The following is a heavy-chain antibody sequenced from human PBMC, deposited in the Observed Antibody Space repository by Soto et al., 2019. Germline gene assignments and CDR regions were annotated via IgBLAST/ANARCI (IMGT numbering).Heavy chain of an antibody. CDR2: ISSSSSYI. CDR3: ARGLGTTKYYYDSSGYSARAFDI. J-gene: IGHJ3*02. D-gene: IGHD3-22*01. V-gene: IGHV3-21*01. CDR1: GFTFSSYS. Sequence: GGSLRLSCAASGFTFSSYSMNWVRQAPGKGLEWVSSISSSSSYIYYADSVKGRFTISRDNAKNSLYLQMNSLRAEDTAVYYCARGLGTTKYYYDSSGYSARAFDIWGQGTMVTVSS.